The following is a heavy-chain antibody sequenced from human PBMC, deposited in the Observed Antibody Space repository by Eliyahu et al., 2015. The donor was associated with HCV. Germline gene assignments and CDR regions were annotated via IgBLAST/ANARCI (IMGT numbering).Heavy chain of an antibody. J-gene: IGHJ4*02. CDR3: ARPWGGYDGYYFDY. V-gene: IGHV1-18*04. CDR2: ISAYNGNT. CDR1: GYSFGSYG. Sequence: QVELVQSGAEVKKPGASVKVSCRTSGYSFGSYGISWVRQAPGQGPEWMGWISAYNGNTHYAQNLQGRVTLTTDTSTSTAHMELRSLTSDDTAVYYCARPWGGYDGYYFDYWGQGTLVTVSS. D-gene: IGHD5-12*01.